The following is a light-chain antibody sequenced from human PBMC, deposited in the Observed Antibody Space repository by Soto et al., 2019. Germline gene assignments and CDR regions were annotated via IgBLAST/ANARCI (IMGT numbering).Light chain of an antibody. CDR2: GAF. Sequence: EIVMTQSPATLSVSPGGRATLSCRASQSVSSNLAWYQQKPGQGPRLLIYGAFTRATGIPARFSGSGSGTEFTLTISSLQSEDFAVYYCQQFNNWPLTFGGGTKVEIK. J-gene: IGKJ4*01. V-gene: IGKV3-15*01. CDR3: QQFNNWPLT. CDR1: QSVSSN.